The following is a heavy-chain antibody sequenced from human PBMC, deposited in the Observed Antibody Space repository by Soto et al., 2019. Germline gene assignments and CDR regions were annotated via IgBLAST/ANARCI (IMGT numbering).Heavy chain of an antibody. CDR3: AREYYDILTGYYYFDY. Sequence: SETLFLTCTVSGGSISSYYWSWIRQPPGKGLEWIGYIYYSGSTNYNPSLKSRVTISVDTSKNQFSLKLSSVTAADTAVYYCAREYYDILTGYYYFDYWGQGTLVTVSS. CDR1: GGSISSYY. D-gene: IGHD3-9*01. V-gene: IGHV4-59*01. CDR2: IYYSGST. J-gene: IGHJ4*02.